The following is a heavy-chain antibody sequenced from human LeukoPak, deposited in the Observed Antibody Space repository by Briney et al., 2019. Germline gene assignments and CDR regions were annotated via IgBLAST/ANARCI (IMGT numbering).Heavy chain of an antibody. V-gene: IGHV4-39*01. Sequence: KPSETLSLTCTVSRGSISSRSDYWWAWIRQPPGQGLEWIGSVYHSGGIYYNPSLKSRLTISVDTSKDHFSLNLASVTAADTAVYYCARQRAHGTWAFDYWGQGTLLTVSS. CDR3: ARQRAHGTWAFDY. J-gene: IGHJ4*02. D-gene: IGHD1-26*01. CDR2: VYHSGGI. CDR1: RGSISSRSDY.